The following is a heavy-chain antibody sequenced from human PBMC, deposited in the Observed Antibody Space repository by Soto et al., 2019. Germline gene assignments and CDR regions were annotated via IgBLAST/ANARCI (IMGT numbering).Heavy chain of an antibody. Sequence: LETLSLTCTVSSGSISSYYWSWIRQPPGKGLEWIGYIYYSGSTNYNPSLKSRVTISVDTSKNQFSLKLSSVTAADTAVYYCARDKAVAGTEFFDYWGQGTLVTVSS. CDR3: ARDKAVAGTEFFDY. V-gene: IGHV4-59*01. CDR2: IYYSGST. J-gene: IGHJ4*02. CDR1: SGSISSYY. D-gene: IGHD6-19*01.